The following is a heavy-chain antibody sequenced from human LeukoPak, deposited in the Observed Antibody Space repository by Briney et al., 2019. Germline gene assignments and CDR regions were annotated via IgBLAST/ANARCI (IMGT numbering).Heavy chain of an antibody. V-gene: IGHV6-1*01. J-gene: IGHJ4*02. CDR2: TYYRSDWYK. CDR1: GDSVSGNGAA. Sequence: SQTLSLTCAISGDSVSGNGAAWNWIRQSPSRGLEWLGRTYYRSDWYKDYAVSVKSRITINADTSKNKFSLQLNSVTPEDTSVYYCARDPGSSSWTYFDYWGQGTLVTVSS. CDR3: ARDPGSSSWTYFDY. D-gene: IGHD6-13*01.